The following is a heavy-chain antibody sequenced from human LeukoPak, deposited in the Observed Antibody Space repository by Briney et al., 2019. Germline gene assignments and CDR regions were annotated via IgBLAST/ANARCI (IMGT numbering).Heavy chain of an antibody. J-gene: IGHJ4*02. Sequence: GGSLRLSCAASGFTFSSYAMSWVRQAPGKGLEWVSAISSTGGSTYYADSVKGRFTLSRDNSKNTLYLQVNSLRAEDTAVYSCGKGRYSSSSRVIRQPYYFDYWGQGTLVTVSS. CDR2: ISSTGGST. CDR3: GKGRYSSSSRVIRQPYYFDY. D-gene: IGHD6-6*01. V-gene: IGHV3-23*01. CDR1: GFTFSSYA.